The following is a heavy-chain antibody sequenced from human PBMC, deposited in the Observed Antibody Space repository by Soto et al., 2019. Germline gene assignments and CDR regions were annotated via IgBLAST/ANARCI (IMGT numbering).Heavy chain of an antibody. Sequence: QVQLVQSGAEEKKPGASVKVSCKASGYTFTSYAMHWVRQAPGQRLEWMGWINAGNGNTKYSQKFQGRVTITRDTSASTAYMVLSSLRSEDTAVYSCARSIVVVTALDYWGQGTLVTVSS. J-gene: IGHJ4*02. D-gene: IGHD2-21*02. V-gene: IGHV1-3*05. CDR2: INAGNGNT. CDR3: ARSIVVVTALDY. CDR1: GYTFTSYA.